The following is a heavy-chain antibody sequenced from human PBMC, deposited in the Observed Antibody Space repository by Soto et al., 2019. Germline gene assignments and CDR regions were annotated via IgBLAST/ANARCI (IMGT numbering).Heavy chain of an antibody. CDR2: ISSDGSTT. Sequence: EVQLVESGGGLVQPGGSLRLSCAASGFTFSRYWMHWVRQAPGKGLVWVSHISSDGSTTRYADSVKGRFTISRDNAKNTLYVQMNSLTAEDTAVYYCARDAYSSNWYEGLDYWGPGTLVTVSS. V-gene: IGHV3-74*01. J-gene: IGHJ4*02. CDR3: ARDAYSSNWYEGLDY. CDR1: GFTFSRYW. D-gene: IGHD6-13*01.